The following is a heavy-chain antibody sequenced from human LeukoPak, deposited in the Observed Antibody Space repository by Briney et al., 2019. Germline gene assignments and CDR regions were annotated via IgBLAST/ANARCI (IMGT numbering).Heavy chain of an antibody. V-gene: IGHV4-31*03. Sequence: SQTLSLTCTVSGGSISSGGYYWSWIRQHPGKGLEWIGYIYYSGSTYYNPSLESRVTISVDTSKNQFSLKLSSVTAADTAVYYCARAYDSSGYYYWFDPWGQGTLVTVSS. CDR3: ARAYDSSGYYYWFDP. J-gene: IGHJ5*02. D-gene: IGHD3-22*01. CDR1: GGSISSGGYY. CDR2: IYYSGST.